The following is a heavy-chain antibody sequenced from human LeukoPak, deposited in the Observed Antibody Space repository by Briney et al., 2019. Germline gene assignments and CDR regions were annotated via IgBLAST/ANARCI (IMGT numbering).Heavy chain of an antibody. D-gene: IGHD3-10*01. CDR3: ARDMVRGVISGVGWFDP. CDR2: INHSGST. Sequence: TSETLSLTCAVYGGSFSGYYWSWIRQPPGKGLEWIGEINHSGSTNYNPSLKSRVTISVDTSKNQFSLKLSSVTAADTAVYYCARDMVRGVISGVGWFDPWGQGTLVTVSS. V-gene: IGHV4-34*01. J-gene: IGHJ5*02. CDR1: GGSFSGYY.